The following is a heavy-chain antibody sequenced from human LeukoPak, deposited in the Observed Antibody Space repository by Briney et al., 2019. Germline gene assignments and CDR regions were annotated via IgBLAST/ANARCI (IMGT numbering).Heavy chain of an antibody. V-gene: IGHV3-33*06. J-gene: IGHJ4*02. D-gene: IGHD3-3*01. CDR3: AKKTIYFRGGWRHPDY. CDR2: IWYDGSNK. Sequence: GGSLRLPCAASGFTFSSYGMHWVRQAPGKGLEWVAVIWYDGSNKYYADSVKGRFTISRDNSKNTLYLQMNSLRAEDTAVYYCAKKTIYFRGGWRHPDYWGQGTLVTVSP. CDR1: GFTFSSYG.